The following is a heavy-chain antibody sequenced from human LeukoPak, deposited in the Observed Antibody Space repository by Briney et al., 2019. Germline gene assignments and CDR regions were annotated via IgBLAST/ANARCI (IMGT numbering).Heavy chain of an antibody. Sequence: GGSLRLSCVVSGISLTNYGMTWARQAPGKGLEWVSYISERGGSITYADSVKGRFTISRDTSLNTLYLQMNNMRAEDTAVYFCAKRGVVIRGILVIGYHQEAYHYDFWGQGVLVTVSS. J-gene: IGHJ4*02. CDR3: AKRGVVIRGILVIGYHQEAYHYDF. V-gene: IGHV3-23*01. CDR1: GISLTNYG. CDR2: ISERGGSI. D-gene: IGHD3-10*01.